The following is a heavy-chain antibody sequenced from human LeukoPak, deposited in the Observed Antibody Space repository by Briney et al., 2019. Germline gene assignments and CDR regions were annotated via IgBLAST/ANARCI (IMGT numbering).Heavy chain of an antibody. D-gene: IGHD6-19*01. CDR2: ISTSSATV. CDR3: ARHLYSSGWYDY. V-gene: IGHV3-48*02. J-gene: IGHJ4*02. Sequence: GGSLRLSCAASGFTFRSYSMNWVRQAPGKGLEWVSYISTSSATVYYADSVRGRFTISRDNAKNALFLQMNSLRDEDTAVYYCARHLYSSGWYDYWGQGTLVTVSS. CDR1: GFTFRSYS.